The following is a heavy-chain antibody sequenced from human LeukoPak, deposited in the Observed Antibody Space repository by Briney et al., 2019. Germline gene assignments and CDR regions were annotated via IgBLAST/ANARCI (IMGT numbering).Heavy chain of an antibody. CDR1: GGSISSGSYY. J-gene: IGHJ4*02. V-gene: IGHV4-61*02. CDR3: ARGGDSSGYYYSIDY. CDR2: IYSSGST. D-gene: IGHD3-22*01. Sequence: PSETLSLTCTVSGGSISSGSYYWSWIRQPAGEGLQWIGRIYSSGSTNYNPSLKSRVTMSVDTSKKQFSLKLSSVTAADTAVYYCARGGDSSGYYYSIDYWGQGTLVTVSS.